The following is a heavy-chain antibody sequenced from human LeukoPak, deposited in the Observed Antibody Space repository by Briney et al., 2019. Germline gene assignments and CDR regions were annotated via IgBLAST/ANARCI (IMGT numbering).Heavy chain of an antibody. D-gene: IGHD1-7*01. CDR2: IYGDGSFT. CDR3: ARDLVELRVFDY. CDR1: GFTFSNFW. Sequence: PGRSLRLSCAASGFTFSNFWMHWVRQAPGKGLVWVALIYGDGSFTRYADSVKGRFTISRDNSKNTLYLQMNSLRAEDTAVYYCARDLVELRVFDYWGQGTLVTVSS. J-gene: IGHJ4*02. V-gene: IGHV3-74*01.